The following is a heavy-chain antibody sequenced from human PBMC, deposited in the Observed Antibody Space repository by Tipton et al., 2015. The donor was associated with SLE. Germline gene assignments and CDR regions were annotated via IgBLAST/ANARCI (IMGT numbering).Heavy chain of an antibody. V-gene: IGHV3-7*03. Sequence: QLVQSGGGVVQPGGSLRLSCAASGFTFSSYWMSWVRQAPGKGLEWVANIKQDGSEKYYVDSVKGRFTISRDNAKNSLYLQMNSLRAEDTAVYYCARANFWSGRRAFDIWGQGTMVTVSS. CDR2: IKQDGSEK. CDR1: GFTFSSYW. CDR3: ARANFWSGRRAFDI. J-gene: IGHJ3*02. D-gene: IGHD3-3*01.